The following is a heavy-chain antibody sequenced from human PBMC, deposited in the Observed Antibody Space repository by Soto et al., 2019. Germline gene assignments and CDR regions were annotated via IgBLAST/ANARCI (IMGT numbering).Heavy chain of an antibody. D-gene: IGHD2-2*01. CDR2: ISAYNGNT. CDR1: GYTFTSYG. V-gene: IGHV1-18*04. J-gene: IGHJ5*02. Sequence: ASVKVSCKASGYTFTSYGISWVRQAPGQGLEWMGWISAYNGNTNYAQKLQGRVTMTTDTSTSTAYMELRSLRSDDTAVYYCARDPYIVVVPAAPGNWFDPWGQGTLVTVSS. CDR3: ARDPYIVVVPAAPGNWFDP.